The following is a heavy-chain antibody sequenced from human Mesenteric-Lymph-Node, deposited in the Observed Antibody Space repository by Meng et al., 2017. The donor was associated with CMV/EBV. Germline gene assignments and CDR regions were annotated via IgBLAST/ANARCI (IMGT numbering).Heavy chain of an antibody. D-gene: IGHD1-26*01. Sequence: SETLSLTCSVSDYSISSGYYWGWVRQPPGRGLEWIGSIHHTGTTFYNPSLKSRVTMSVDTSKNHFSPKLASLTAADTAVYFCARDREASRPDYWGQGMLVTVSS. CDR1: DYSISSGYY. J-gene: IGHJ4*02. V-gene: IGHV4-38-2*02. CDR3: ARDREASRPDY. CDR2: IHHTGTT.